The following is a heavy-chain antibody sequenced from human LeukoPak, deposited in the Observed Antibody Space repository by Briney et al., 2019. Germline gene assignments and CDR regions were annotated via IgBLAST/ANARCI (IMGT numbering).Heavy chain of an antibody. D-gene: IGHD3-10*01. CDR3: AGRITMVRGTMRDY. CDR1: GGSFSGYY. J-gene: IGHJ4*02. Sequence: SETLSLTCAVYGGSFSGYYWSWIRQPPGKGLEWIGEINHSGSTNYNPSLKSRVTISVDTSKNQFSLKLSSVTAADTAVYYCAGRITMVRGTMRDYWGQGTLVTVSS. V-gene: IGHV4-34*01. CDR2: INHSGST.